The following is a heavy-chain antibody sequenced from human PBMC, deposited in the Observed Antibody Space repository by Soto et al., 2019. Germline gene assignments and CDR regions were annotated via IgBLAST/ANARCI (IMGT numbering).Heavy chain of an antibody. CDR2: ISAYNGNT. V-gene: IGHV1-18*01. Sequence: QVQLVQSGAEVKKPGASVKVSCKASGYTFTSYGISWVRQAPGQGLEWMGWISAYNGNTNYAQKLQGRVTMTTDTXTXXAYRELRSLRSDDTAVYYCARDTQGTTVTTRYFDLWGRGTLVTVSS. CDR1: GYTFTSYG. D-gene: IGHD4-17*01. J-gene: IGHJ2*01. CDR3: ARDTQGTTVTTRYFDL.